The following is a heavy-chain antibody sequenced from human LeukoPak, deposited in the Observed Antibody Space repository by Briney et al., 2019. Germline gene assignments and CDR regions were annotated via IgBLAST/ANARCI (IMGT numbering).Heavy chain of an antibody. CDR1: GFRFRNYW. V-gene: IGHV3-7*01. J-gene: IGHJ1*01. D-gene: IGHD1-26*01. CDR3: VRELVVGPAEYFQS. Sequence: GGSLRLPCVASGFRFRNYWMAWIRHAPGRGLEWVANINEDGNEKYYLDSVRGRFIISRDNARNSLFLQMNSLRGEDTGVYYCVRELVVGPAEYFQSWGQGTLVAASS. CDR2: INEDGNEK.